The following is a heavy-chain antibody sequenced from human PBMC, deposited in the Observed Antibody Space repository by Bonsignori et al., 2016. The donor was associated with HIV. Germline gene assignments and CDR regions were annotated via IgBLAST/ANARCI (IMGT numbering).Heavy chain of an antibody. J-gene: IGHJ4*02. Sequence: PGKGLEWIGYMYYSGATKLNPSLKGRVTISVDTSKNQFSLNLSSVTAADTAVYYCAADSGYCSNGVCNRHLDYWGQGTLVTVSS. CDR3: AADSGYCSNGVCNRHLDY. V-gene: IGHV4-59*13. D-gene: IGHD2-8*01. CDR2: MYYSGAT.